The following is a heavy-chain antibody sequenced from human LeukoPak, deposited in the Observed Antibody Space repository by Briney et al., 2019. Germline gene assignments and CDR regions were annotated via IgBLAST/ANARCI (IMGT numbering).Heavy chain of an antibody. J-gene: IGHJ4*02. V-gene: IGHV4-31*03. CDR1: GGSISSGGYY. D-gene: IGHD5-24*01. CDR2: IYYSGST. Sequence: SETLSLTCTVSGGSISSGGYYWSWIRQHPGKGLEWIGYIYYSGSTYYNPSLKSRVTISVDTSRNQFSLKLSSVTAADTAVYYCARSVEMATIACGYWGQGTLVTVSS. CDR3: ARSVEMATIACGY.